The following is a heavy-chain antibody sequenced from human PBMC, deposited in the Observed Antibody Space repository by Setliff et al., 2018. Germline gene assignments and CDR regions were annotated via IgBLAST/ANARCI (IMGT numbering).Heavy chain of an antibody. CDR1: GGTFSSYA. D-gene: IGHD4-17*01. V-gene: IGHV1-69*13. CDR3: ARDLIDPDYGDYLSFYYYGMDV. Sequence: SVKVSCKASGGTFSSYAISWVRQAPGQGLEWMGGIIPIFGTANYAQQFQGRVTITADESTSTAYMELSSLRSEDTAVYYCARDLIDPDYGDYLSFYYYGMDVWGQGTTVTSP. J-gene: IGHJ6*02. CDR2: IIPIFGTA.